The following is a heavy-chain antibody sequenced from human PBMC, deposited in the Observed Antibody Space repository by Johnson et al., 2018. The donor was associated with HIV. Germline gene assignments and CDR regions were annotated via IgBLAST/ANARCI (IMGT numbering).Heavy chain of an antibody. J-gene: IGHJ3*02. Sequence: VHLVESGGGLVQPGRSLRLSCAASGFTFDDYAMHWVRQAPGKGPEWVSGITWNSGSIGYADSVKGRFTISRDNAKNSLYVQMNSLRAEDTAGYYCDKDKRDYGGPPGADAFDIWGQGTMVTVSA. CDR3: DKDKRDYGGPPGADAFDI. D-gene: IGHD4/OR15-4a*01. V-gene: IGHV3-9*01. CDR1: GFTFDDYA. CDR2: ITWNSGSI.